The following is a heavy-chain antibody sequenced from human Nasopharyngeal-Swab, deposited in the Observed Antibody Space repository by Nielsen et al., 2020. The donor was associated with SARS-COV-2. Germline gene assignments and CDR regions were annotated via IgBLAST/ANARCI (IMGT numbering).Heavy chain of an antibody. CDR3: ARTGYSSSWYNRYYYYYMDV. V-gene: IGHV4-59*01. Sequence: SETLSLTCTVSGGSISSYYGSWIRQPPGKGLEWIGYIYYSGSTNYNPSLKSRVTISVDTSKNQFSLKLSSVTAADTAVYYCARTGYSSSWYNRYYYYYMDVWGKGTTVTVSS. CDR2: IYYSGST. CDR1: GGSISSYY. D-gene: IGHD6-13*01. J-gene: IGHJ6*03.